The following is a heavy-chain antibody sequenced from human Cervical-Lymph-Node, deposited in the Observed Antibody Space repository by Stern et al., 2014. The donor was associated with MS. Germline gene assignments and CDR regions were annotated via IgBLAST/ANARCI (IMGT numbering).Heavy chain of an antibody. Sequence: QITLKESGPTLVKPTQTLTLTCTFSGFSLSTRGVGVGWIRQTPGKAPEWLAIIYWVDVNDYSPFFKTRVTISKDTTKNQVVLAMPTVDPEDTATYVCARLRSLPVIWAANWFDPWGQGLLVTVSS. CDR1: GFSLSTRGVG. V-gene: IGHV2-5*02. J-gene: IGHJ5*02. CDR2: IYWVDVN. D-gene: IGHD2/OR15-2a*01. CDR3: ARLRSLPVIWAANWFDP.